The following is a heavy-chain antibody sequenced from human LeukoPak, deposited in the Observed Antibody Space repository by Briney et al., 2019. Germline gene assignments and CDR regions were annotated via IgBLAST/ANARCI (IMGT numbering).Heavy chain of an antibody. V-gene: IGHV4-4*07. J-gene: IGHJ4*02. CDR2: IYTSGST. Sequence: PSETLSLTCTVSGGSISSYYWSWIRQPAGKGLEWIGRIYTSGSTNYNPSLKSRVTMSVDTSKNQFSLKLSSVTAADTAVYYCASSGHDFWSGYRDHWGQGTLVTVSS. D-gene: IGHD3-3*01. CDR3: ASSGHDFWSGYRDH. CDR1: GGSISSYY.